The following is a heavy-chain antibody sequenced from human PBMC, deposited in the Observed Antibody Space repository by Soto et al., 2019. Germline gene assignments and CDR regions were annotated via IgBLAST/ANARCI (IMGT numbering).Heavy chain of an antibody. D-gene: IGHD1-20*01. CDR1: GFTFSSHW. Sequence: EVQLVESGGGLVQPGESLRLSCAASGFTFSSHWINWIRQTPGKGLEWLAVIKHDGSEKYYVDSVKGRFTVSRDNAKNSAYLQMNSLRVDDTAVYYCARDWYMDYWGQGTLVTVSS. V-gene: IGHV3-7*04. CDR3: ARDWYMDY. CDR2: IKHDGSEK. J-gene: IGHJ4*02.